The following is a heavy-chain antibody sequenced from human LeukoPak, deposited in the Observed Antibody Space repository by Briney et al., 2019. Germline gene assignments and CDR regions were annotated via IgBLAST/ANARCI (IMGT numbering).Heavy chain of an antibody. Sequence: AASVKVSCKASGYTFTSYYMHWVRQAPGQGLEWMGWINTNTGNPTYAQGFTERFVFSWDTSVNTAYLQINSLKPEDTAVYFCARDTYCSGGRCYSRVGYWGQGTVVTVSS. V-gene: IGHV7-4-1*02. CDR2: INTNTGNP. CDR3: ARDTYCSGGRCYSRVGY. D-gene: IGHD2-15*01. J-gene: IGHJ4*02. CDR1: GYTFTSYY.